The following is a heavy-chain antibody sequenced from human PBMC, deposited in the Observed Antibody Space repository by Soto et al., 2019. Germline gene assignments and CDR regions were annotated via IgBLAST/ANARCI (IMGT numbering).Heavy chain of an antibody. J-gene: IGHJ5*02. CDR1: GDTISTGGYT. V-gene: IGHV4-30-2*01. Sequence: QLQLQESASRLVKSSETLSLTCDVSGDTISTGGYTWAWLRQPPGKALELIGQSDHSGKHYYNPSLTSRVILSVDWSRDQFSLKVRSGTAADTADYCWARVSYGADLGYFDPWGQGIMVTVSS. CDR2: SDHSGKH. CDR3: ARVSYGADLGYFDP. D-gene: IGHD4-17*01.